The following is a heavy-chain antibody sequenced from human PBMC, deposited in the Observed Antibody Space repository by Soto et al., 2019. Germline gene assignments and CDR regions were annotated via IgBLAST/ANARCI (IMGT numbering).Heavy chain of an antibody. Sequence: SLRLSCAASGFTFDDYAMHWVRQAPGKGLEWVTGISWNSGSIGYADSVKGRFTISRDNAKNSLYLQMNSLRAEDTALYYCAKDSEEALDYWGQGTLVTVSS. CDR1: GFTFDDYA. CDR3: AKDSEEALDY. J-gene: IGHJ4*02. CDR2: ISWNSGSI. V-gene: IGHV3-9*01.